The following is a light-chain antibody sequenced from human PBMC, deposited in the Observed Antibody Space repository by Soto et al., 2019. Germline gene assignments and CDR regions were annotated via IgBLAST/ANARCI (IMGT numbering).Light chain of an antibody. CDR2: DTS. CDR1: QSVGGSS. J-gene: IGKJ5*01. V-gene: IGKV3-20*01. CDR3: QQYGSSPSIT. Sequence: ETVLTQSPGTLSLSPGERATVSCRASQSVGGSSLAWYQQRPGQAPRLLIYDTSKRAIGIPDRFSGSGSGTDFTLTISRLEPEDFAVYYCQQYGSSPSITFGQGTRLEIK.